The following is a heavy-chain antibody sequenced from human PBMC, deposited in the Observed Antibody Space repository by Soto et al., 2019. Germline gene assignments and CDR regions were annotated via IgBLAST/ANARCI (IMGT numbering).Heavy chain of an antibody. V-gene: IGHV3-33*01. D-gene: IGHD5-12*01. CDR2: IWDDGSNK. J-gene: IGHJ1*01. CDR1: GFTFSSYG. CDR3: ARDRGYSGPLPLQH. Sequence: QVQLVESGGGVVQPGRSLRLSCAASGFTFSSYGMHWVRQAPGKGLEWVAVIWDDGSNKYYADSVKGRFTISRDNSKNTLYLQMNSLRAEDTAVYYCARDRGYSGPLPLQHWGQGTLVTVSS.